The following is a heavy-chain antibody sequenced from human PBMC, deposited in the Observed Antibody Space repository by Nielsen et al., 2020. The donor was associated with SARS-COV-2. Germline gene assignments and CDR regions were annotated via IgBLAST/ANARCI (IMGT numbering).Heavy chain of an antibody. CDR2: ISGSGGYT. J-gene: IGHJ3*01. Sequence: GGSLRLSCAASGFTFSSYAMSWVRQAPGKGLEWVSVISGSGGYTYYADSVKGRFTISRDTSKNTLYLQMNTPRAEDTSVYYCAKGGTWMATNWGQGTMVTVSS. CDR3: AKGGTWMATN. D-gene: IGHD5-24*01. CDR1: GFTFSSYA. V-gene: IGHV3-23*01.